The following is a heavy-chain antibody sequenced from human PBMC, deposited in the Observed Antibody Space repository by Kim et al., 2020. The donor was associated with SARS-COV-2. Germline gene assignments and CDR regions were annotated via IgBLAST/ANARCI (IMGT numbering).Heavy chain of an antibody. J-gene: IGHJ6*02. CDR3: ARLNPEYSRVRYYYSGMDV. Sequence: SETLSLTCTVSGASISSNNYYWGWIRQPPGKGLEWIGSIYYSGTTSYNPSLKSRVTIFVDTSKNQFSLKVSSMTAADTAVYYCARLNPEYSRVRYYYSGMDVWGQGTTVTVSS. V-gene: IGHV4-39*01. CDR2: IYYSGTT. CDR1: GASISSNNYY. D-gene: IGHD6-19*01.